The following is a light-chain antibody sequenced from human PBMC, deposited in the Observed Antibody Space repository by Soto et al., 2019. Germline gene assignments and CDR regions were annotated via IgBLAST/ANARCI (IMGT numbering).Light chain of an antibody. CDR3: QQYNNWWT. CDR1: RSVSSS. CDR2: GAS. V-gene: IGKV3-15*01. J-gene: IGKJ1*01. Sequence: EIVMTQSPATLSVSPGERATLSCRASRSVSSSLAWYQQKPGQAPRLLIYGASTRATGIPARFSCSGSGTEFTLTISSLKSEDFAVYYCQQYNNWWTFGQGTKVEVK.